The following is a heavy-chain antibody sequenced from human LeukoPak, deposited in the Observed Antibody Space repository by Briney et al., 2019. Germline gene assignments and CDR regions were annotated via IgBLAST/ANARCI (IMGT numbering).Heavy chain of an antibody. CDR2: ITRHGGSP. CDR1: GFTFDDHG. Sequence: PGGSLRLSCAAYGFTFDDHGMSWVSQAPGKGLEWVSGITRHGGSPGYADSVKRRFTISRDNAKSSLYLQMNSLRAEDTALYYCARDGGTGVHYXDYXGQGXXVTV. D-gene: IGHD3/OR15-3a*01. J-gene: IGHJ4*02. CDR3: ARDGGTGVHYXDY. V-gene: IGHV3-20*04.